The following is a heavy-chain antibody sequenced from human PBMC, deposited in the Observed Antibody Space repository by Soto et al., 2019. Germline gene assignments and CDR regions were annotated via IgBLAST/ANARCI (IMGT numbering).Heavy chain of an antibody. V-gene: IGHV3-23*01. Sequence: GGSLRLSCAASGFTFSSYAMSWVRQAPGKGLEWVSAISGSGGSTYYADSVKGRFTISRDNSKNTLYLQMNSLRAEDTAVYYCAKGSRGYSSSYYFDYWGQGTLVTVSS. CDR3: AKGSRGYSSSYYFDY. CDR2: ISGSGGST. D-gene: IGHD6-6*01. J-gene: IGHJ4*02. CDR1: GFTFSSYA.